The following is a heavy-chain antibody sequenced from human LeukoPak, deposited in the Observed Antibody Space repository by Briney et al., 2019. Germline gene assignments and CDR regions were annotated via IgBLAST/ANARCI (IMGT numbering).Heavy chain of an antibody. Sequence: PSETLSLTCTVSGDSISSGDYYWSWIRQPAGKGLEWIGRISSSGSTNYNPSLKSRVTISVDTSKNQFSPKLSSVTAADTAVYYCARGPYGAPSDYWGQGTLVTVSS. V-gene: IGHV4-61*02. CDR3: ARGPYGAPSDY. CDR2: ISSSGST. J-gene: IGHJ4*02. CDR1: GDSISSGDYY. D-gene: IGHD4-17*01.